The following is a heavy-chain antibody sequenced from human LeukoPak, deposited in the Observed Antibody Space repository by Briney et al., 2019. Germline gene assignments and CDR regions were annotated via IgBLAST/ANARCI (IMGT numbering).Heavy chain of an antibody. Sequence: QPGRSLRLSCTASGFTFSSYWMHWVRQAPVKGLVWVSRINSDGSSTTYADSVKGRFTISRDDAKNTLYLQMNSLRAEDTAVYYCARYYGSGTYALDIWGQGTMVTVSS. J-gene: IGHJ3*02. D-gene: IGHD3-10*01. CDR3: ARYYGSGTYALDI. V-gene: IGHV3-74*03. CDR1: GFTFSSYW. CDR2: INSDGSST.